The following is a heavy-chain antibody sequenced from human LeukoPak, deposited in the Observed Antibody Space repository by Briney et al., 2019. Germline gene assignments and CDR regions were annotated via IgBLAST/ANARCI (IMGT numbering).Heavy chain of an antibody. CDR2: ISYDGSNK. CDR1: GFTFSSYG. Sequence: PGGSLRLSCAASGFTFSSYGMHWVRQAPGKGLEWVAVISYDGSNKYYADSVKGRFTISRDNSKNTLYLQMNSLRAEDTAVYYCARAKYDSSGYHYCFDYWGQGTLVTVS. D-gene: IGHD3-22*01. CDR3: ARAKYDSSGYHYCFDY. V-gene: IGHV3-30*03. J-gene: IGHJ4*02.